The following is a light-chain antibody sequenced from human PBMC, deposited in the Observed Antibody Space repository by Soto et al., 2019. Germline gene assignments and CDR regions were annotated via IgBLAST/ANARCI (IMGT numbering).Light chain of an antibody. CDR3: QQYNTYWT. CDR1: QNVNNW. V-gene: IGKV1-5*01. CDR2: DAS. J-gene: IGKJ1*01. Sequence: DIQMTQFPSALSASVGDRVTITCRASQNVNNWLAWYQHKPGKAPQLLIYDASVLETGGPSRFSGSGSGTEFTLAISGLQSDDFATYSCQQYNTYWTFGPGTKVDIK.